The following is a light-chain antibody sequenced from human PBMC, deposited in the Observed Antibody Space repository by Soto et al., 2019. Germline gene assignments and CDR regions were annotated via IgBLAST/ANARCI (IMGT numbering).Light chain of an antibody. V-gene: IGLV2-14*01. CDR3: SSYTSRSTRV. J-gene: IGLJ3*02. Sequence: QSVLTQPASVSGSPGQSITISCTGTSSDVGGYNYVSWYQQHPGKAPKLIIYEVSNRPSGVSNRFSGSKSGNTASLTISGLQAEDEAVYYWSSYTSRSTRVFGGGTKVTVL. CDR2: EVS. CDR1: SSDVGGYNY.